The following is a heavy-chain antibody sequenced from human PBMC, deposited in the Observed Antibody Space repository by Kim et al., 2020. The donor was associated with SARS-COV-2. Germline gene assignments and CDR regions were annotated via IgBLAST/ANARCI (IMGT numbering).Heavy chain of an antibody. Sequence: SIRRHDFFWGWIRQPPGKRLEWIGTFYYTGSTWYNPSLKSRVTMSVDTPKSQFSLKLNSVTAADTAIYYCVSGGVAYVFDHWGQGTLVTVSS. J-gene: IGHJ4*02. CDR3: VSGGVAYVFDH. CDR1: SIRRHDFF. CDR2: FYYTGST. D-gene: IGHD2-15*01. V-gene: IGHV4-39*01.